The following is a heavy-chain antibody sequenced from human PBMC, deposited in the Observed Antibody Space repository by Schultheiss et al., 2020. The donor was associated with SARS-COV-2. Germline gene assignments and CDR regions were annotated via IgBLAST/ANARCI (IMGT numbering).Heavy chain of an antibody. Sequence: SETLSLTCTVSGVSISSYCWNWIRQSPGKGLEWIGFIHDSGITNYNPSLKSRVTISVDTSKNQFSLKLTSVIAADTAVYYCASHIWSHWFDDWGQGTQVTVSS. CDR3: ASHIWSHWFDD. D-gene: IGHD3-3*01. CDR1: GVSISSYC. J-gene: IGHJ4*02. V-gene: IGHV4-59*08. CDR2: IHDSGIT.